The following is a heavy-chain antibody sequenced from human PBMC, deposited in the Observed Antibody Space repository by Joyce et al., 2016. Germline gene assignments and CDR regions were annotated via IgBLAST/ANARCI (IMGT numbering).Heavy chain of an antibody. D-gene: IGHD5-12*01. Sequence: EVQLVESGGGLVKPGGSLRVSCEASGFTFTNAWMSGVRQAPGKGLEWVGRIKSNTDGGTTDYAAFVKGRFTISRDDSKNTVYLQMNSLRTGDTAVYYCATSGYDISSLYYYYYGMDVWGQGTTVTVSS. CDR2: IKSNTDGGTT. CDR3: ATSGYDISSLYYYYYGMDV. J-gene: IGHJ6*02. V-gene: IGHV3-15*01. CDR1: GFTFTNAW.